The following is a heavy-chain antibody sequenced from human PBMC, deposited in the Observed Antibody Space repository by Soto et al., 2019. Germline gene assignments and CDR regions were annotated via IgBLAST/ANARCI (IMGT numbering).Heavy chain of an antibody. CDR2: IYPVDSDT. V-gene: IGHV5-51*01. CDR3: ARSDTSGWREAAY. D-gene: IGHD6-19*01. J-gene: IGHJ4*02. Sequence: VASLGVSGQVAGCTCTNYWVAWVRQMPGKGLEWMGVIYPVDSDTRYSPSFQGQVTISADKSISTAYLRWSSLKASDTAMFYCARSDTSGWREAAYWGRGTLVPVSS. CDR1: GCTCTNYW.